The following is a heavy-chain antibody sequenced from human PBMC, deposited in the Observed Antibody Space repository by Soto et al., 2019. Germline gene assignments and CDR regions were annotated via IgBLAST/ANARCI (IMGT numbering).Heavy chain of an antibody. Sequence: DSMKVSCKGSGYTFGRDRIHWVRQAPGQGLEWLAWIHAINGDKKYSQRFQGRLTVSRDTSANKAYLQLSSLRFEDSAVYYCARSGGYLFPFDGWGQGNLVTVS. CDR2: IHAINGDK. D-gene: IGHD3-22*01. CDR3: ARSGGYLFPFDG. J-gene: IGHJ4*02. V-gene: IGHV1-3*01. CDR1: GYTFGRDR.